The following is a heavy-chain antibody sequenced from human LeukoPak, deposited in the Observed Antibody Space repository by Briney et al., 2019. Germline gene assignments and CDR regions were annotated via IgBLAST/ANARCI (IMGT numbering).Heavy chain of an antibody. V-gene: IGHV4-38-2*01. CDR2: IYHSGST. CDR1: GYSISSGYY. D-gene: IGHD3-3*01. CDR3: ATAKLRFLEWLFD. Sequence: SETLSLTCAVSGYSISSGYYWGWIRQPPGKGLEWIGSIYHSGSTYYNPSLKSRVTISVDTSKNQFSLKLSSVTAADTAVHYCATAKLRFLEWLFDWGQGTLVTVSS. J-gene: IGHJ4*02.